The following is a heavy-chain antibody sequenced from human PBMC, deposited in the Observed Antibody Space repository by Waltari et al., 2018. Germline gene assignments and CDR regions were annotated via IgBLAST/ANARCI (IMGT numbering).Heavy chain of an antibody. CDR2: IYSGGST. CDR1: GFTVSSSY. Sequence: GESGGGLVQPGGSLRLSCAASGFTVSSSYMTWVRQAPGRGLERVSVIYSGGSTYYADSVKGRFTISRDNSKNTLYLQMNSLRAEDTAVYYCARLGSGWYVDHWGQGTLVTVSS. V-gene: IGHV3-66*02. CDR3: ARLGSGWYVDH. J-gene: IGHJ5*02. D-gene: IGHD6-19*01.